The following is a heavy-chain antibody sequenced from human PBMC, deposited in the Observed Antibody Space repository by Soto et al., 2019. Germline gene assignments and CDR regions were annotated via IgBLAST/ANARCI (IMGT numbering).Heavy chain of an antibody. D-gene: IGHD3-10*01. CDR1: GGSITNYY. CDR3: ARHGFGPLHGLVDV. V-gene: IGHV4-59*08. CDR2: INYDGYS. Sequence: QVQLQESGPGLVKPSETLSLTCTVSGGSITNYYCSWFRQPPGKGLEWIGCINYDGYSAYTHSLKWRVTLSMDTAKTQFSLMLESVTATDAAVYYCARHGFGPLHGLVDVWGQGTTVIVSS. J-gene: IGHJ6*02.